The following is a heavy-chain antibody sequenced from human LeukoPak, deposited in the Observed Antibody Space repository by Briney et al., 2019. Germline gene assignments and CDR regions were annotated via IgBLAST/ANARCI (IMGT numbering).Heavy chain of an antibody. CDR3: ARGRFSSSWYVSYYYYGMDV. V-gene: IGHV4-34*01. CDR2: INHSGST. D-gene: IGHD6-13*01. Sequence: SETLSLTCAVYGVSFSGYYWSWIRQPPGKGLEWIGEINHSGSTNYNPSLKSRVTISVDTSKNQFSLKLSSVTAADTAVYYCARGRFSSSWYVSYYYYGMDVWGQGTTVTVSS. CDR1: GVSFSGYY. J-gene: IGHJ6*02.